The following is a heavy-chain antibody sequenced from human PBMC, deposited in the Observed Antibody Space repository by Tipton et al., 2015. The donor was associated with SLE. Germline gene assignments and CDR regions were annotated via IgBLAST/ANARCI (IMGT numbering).Heavy chain of an antibody. V-gene: IGHV4-31*03. Sequence: TLSLTCTVSGGSISSGGYYWSWIRQHPGKGLEWIGYIYYSGSTYHNPSLKSRVTISVDTSKNQFSLKLSSVTAADTAVYYCARPRSEGSAFDIWGQGTMVTVSS. J-gene: IGHJ3*02. CDR3: ARPRSEGSAFDI. CDR2: IYYSGST. D-gene: IGHD3-10*01. CDR1: GGSISSGGYY.